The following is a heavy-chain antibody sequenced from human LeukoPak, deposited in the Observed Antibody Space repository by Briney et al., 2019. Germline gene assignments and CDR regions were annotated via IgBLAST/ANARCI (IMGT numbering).Heavy chain of an antibody. Sequence: PGGSLRLSCAASGFTFNSYAMSWVRQAPGKGLEWVSAISGSGGSTYYADSVKGRSTISRDNSKNTLYLQMNSLRAEDTAVYYCAKYGSGSYYNVLFDYWGQGTLVTVSS. V-gene: IGHV3-23*01. D-gene: IGHD3-10*01. CDR3: AKYGSGSYYNVLFDY. CDR2: ISGSGGST. J-gene: IGHJ4*02. CDR1: GFTFNSYA.